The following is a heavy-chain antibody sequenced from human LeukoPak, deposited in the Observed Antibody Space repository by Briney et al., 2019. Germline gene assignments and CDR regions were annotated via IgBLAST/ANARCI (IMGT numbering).Heavy chain of an antibody. D-gene: IGHD2-2*01. Sequence: SETLSLTCTVSGGSISRYYWSWIRQPAGKRLEWIGRIYTSGSTNYNPSLTSRVTISVDTSNNQFSLKLSSVTAADTAVYYCASAGYCSSTSWRDSIFHWFDPWGQGTLVTVSS. J-gene: IGHJ5*02. CDR3: ASAGYCSSTSWRDSIFHWFDP. CDR1: GGSISRYY. CDR2: IYTSGST. V-gene: IGHV4-4*07.